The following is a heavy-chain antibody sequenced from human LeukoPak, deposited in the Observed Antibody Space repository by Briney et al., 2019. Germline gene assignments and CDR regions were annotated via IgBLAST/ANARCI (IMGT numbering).Heavy chain of an antibody. V-gene: IGHV4-30-4*01. CDR3: ARAKWLRRVYYFDY. CDR1: GGSISSGDYY. Sequence: PSQTLSLTCTVSGGSISSGDYYWSWIRQPPGKGLEWIGYIYYSGSTYYNPSLKSRVTISVDTSKNQFSLKLSSVTAADTAVYYCARAKWLRRVYYFDYWGQGTLVTVSS. J-gene: IGHJ4*02. D-gene: IGHD5-12*01. CDR2: IYYSGST.